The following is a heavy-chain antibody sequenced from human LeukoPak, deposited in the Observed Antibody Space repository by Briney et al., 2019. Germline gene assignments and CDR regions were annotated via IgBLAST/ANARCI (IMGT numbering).Heavy chain of an antibody. V-gene: IGHV1-8*01. CDR1: GYTFTSYD. CDR3: ARVGLRYCSSTSCRDFDY. D-gene: IGHD2-2*01. CDR2: MNPNSGNT. Sequence: ASVKVSCKASGYTFTSYDINWVRQATGQELEWMGWMNPNSGNTGYAQKFQGRVTMTRNTSISTAYMELSSLRSEDTAVYYCARVGLRYCSSTSCRDFDYWGQGTLVTVSS. J-gene: IGHJ4*02.